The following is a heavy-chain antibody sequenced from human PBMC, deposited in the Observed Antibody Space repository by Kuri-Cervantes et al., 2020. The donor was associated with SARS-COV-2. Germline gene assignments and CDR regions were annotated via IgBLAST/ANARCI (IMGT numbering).Heavy chain of an antibody. CDR1: GFAVSSNY. CDR2: IKEDGSDK. J-gene: IGHJ6*02. D-gene: IGHD2-2*01. Sequence: GGSLRLSCAASGFAVSSNYMSWVRQAPGKGLEWVANIKEDGSDKYYVDSVKGRFTISRDNAKNSLFLQMNSLRAEDRAVNYCAREEVVPAALRGYYYNNGMDVWGQGTMVTVSS. V-gene: IGHV3-7*04. CDR3: AREEVVPAALRGYYYNNGMDV.